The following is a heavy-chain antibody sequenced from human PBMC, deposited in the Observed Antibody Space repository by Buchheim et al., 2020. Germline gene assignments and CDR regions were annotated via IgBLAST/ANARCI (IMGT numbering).Heavy chain of an antibody. CDR3: AKVLYTKRQTFYYGLDV. CDR2: ISYGGSEK. J-gene: IGHJ6*02. Sequence: QVHLVESGGGVVQPGGSLRLSCEASGFTFSDHGMHWVRQAPGKGLEPVAVISYGGSEKYYADSVKGRFSVSRDNSANTLFLQMNSLKTEDTAVYFCAKVLYTKRQTFYYGLDVWGQGTT. D-gene: IGHD2-8*02. CDR1: GFTFSDHG. V-gene: IGHV3-30*04.